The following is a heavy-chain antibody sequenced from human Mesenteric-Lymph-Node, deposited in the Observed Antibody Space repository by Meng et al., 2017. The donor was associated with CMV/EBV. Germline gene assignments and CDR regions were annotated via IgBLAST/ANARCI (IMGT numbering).Heavy chain of an antibody. Sequence: GGSLRLSCAASGFTFSSDWMSWVRQAPGKGLEWVSIIYSDGRTTNYAASVKGRFTISRDNSKNTLYLQMNSLRAEDTAVYYCAKLSGYYPAYAFDIWGQGTMVTVSS. CDR2: IYSDGRTT. D-gene: IGHD3-22*01. V-gene: IGHV3-23*03. J-gene: IGHJ3*02. CDR1: GFTFSSDW. CDR3: AKLSGYYPAYAFDI.